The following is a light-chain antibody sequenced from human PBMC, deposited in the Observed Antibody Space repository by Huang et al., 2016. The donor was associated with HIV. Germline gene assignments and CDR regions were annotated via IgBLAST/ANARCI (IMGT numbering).Light chain of an antibody. CDR1: QSINNY. CDR2: AAS. J-gene: IGKJ4*01. CDR3: QQGDSFPT. V-gene: IGKV1-12*01. Sequence: PSSVSASIGDRVTITFRASQSINNYLASYQQIPGKAPKFLIYAASSLQCAVPSRFSSSGSGKDFTITISSLQPEDFATYYCQQGDSFPTFGGGTKVEFK.